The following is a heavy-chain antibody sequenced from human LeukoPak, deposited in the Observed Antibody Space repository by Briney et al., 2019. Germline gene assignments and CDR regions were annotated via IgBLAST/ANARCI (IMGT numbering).Heavy chain of an antibody. Sequence: GGSLRLSCAASGFTFSSYSMNWVRQAPGKGLEWVSYISSSSSTIYYADSVKGRFTISRDNAKNSLYLQMNSLRAGDTAVYYCARDVYYYDSSGYPDYWGQGTLVAVSS. V-gene: IGHV3-48*01. CDR3: ARDVYYYDSSGYPDY. CDR1: GFTFSSYS. J-gene: IGHJ4*02. D-gene: IGHD3-22*01. CDR2: ISSSSSTI.